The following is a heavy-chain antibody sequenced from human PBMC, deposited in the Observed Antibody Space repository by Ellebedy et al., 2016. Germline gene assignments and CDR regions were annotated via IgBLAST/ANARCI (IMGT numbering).Heavy chain of an antibody. CDR3: ASLRGGSSSPY. D-gene: IGHD6-6*01. J-gene: IGHJ4*02. Sequence: ASVKVSXXASGYTFTSYYMHWVRQAPGQGLEWMGIINPSGGSTSYAQKFQGRVTMTRDTSTSTVYMELSSLRSEDTAVYYCASLRGGSSSPYWGQGTLVTVSS. CDR1: GYTFTSYY. V-gene: IGHV1-46*01. CDR2: INPSGGST.